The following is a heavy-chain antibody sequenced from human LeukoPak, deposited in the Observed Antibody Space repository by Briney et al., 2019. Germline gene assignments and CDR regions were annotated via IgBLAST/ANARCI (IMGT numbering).Heavy chain of an antibody. V-gene: IGHV3-23*01. CDR1: GFTFSSYA. CDR2: ISGSGSSGGST. Sequence: PPGGSLRLSCVASGFTFSSYAMSWVRQAPGKGLEWVSAISGSGSSGGSTYYADSVKGRFTISRDNSKNTLYLQMNSLRAEDTAVYYCAKSGLNRFDYWGQGTLVTVSS. D-gene: IGHD2-15*01. CDR3: AKSGLNRFDY. J-gene: IGHJ4*02.